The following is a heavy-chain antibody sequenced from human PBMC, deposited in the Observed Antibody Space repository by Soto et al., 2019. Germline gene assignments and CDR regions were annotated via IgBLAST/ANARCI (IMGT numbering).Heavy chain of an antibody. Sequence: GGSLGLSCAASGFTFSRSAMSWVRQAPGKGLEWVSGISGGGGATYYVDSVKGRFTVSSDISDNTLFLRMTSLTADDTAVYFCAKRDVPHSTSNAYFYDHWGRGVLVTVSS. J-gene: IGHJ4*02. CDR1: GFTFSRSA. CDR3: AKRDVPHSTSNAYFYDH. CDR2: ISGGGGAT. D-gene: IGHD2-21*02. V-gene: IGHV3-23*01.